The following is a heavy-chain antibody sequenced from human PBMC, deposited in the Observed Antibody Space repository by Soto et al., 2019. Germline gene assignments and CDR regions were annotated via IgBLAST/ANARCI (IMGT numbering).Heavy chain of an antibody. Sequence: ASVKVSCKASGYTFTGYYMHWVRQAPGQGLEWMGWINPNSGGTNYAQKFQGWVTMTRDTSISTAYMELSRLRSDDTAVYYCARGLVPAAMPEHYYYYGMDFWGQGTTVTVSS. CDR2: INPNSGGT. CDR1: GYTFTGYY. V-gene: IGHV1-2*04. D-gene: IGHD2-2*01. J-gene: IGHJ6*02. CDR3: ARGLVPAAMPEHYYYYGMDF.